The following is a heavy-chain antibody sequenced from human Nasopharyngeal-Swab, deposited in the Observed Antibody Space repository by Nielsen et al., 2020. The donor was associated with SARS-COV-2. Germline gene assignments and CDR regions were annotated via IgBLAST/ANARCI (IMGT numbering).Heavy chain of an antibody. CDR1: GSTFDDYA. CDR2: ISWNSGSI. D-gene: IGHD3-10*01. CDR3: AKAPTMVRGVLDY. V-gene: IGHV3-9*01. Sequence: GGSLRLSCAASGSTFDDYAMHWVRQAPGKGLEWVSGISWNSGSIGYADSVKGRFTISRDNAKNSLYLQMNSLRAEDTALYYCAKAPTMVRGVLDYWGQGTLVTVSS. J-gene: IGHJ4*02.